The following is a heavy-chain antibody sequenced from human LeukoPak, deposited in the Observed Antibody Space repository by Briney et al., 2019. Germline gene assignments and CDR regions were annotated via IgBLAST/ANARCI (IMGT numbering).Heavy chain of an antibody. CDR1: GFTFGTYS. CDR2: ISETGDYI. V-gene: IGHV3-23*01. CDR3: AKDSNSGIPNNWFDP. Sequence: PGGSLRLSCVASGFTFGTYSMCCIRLAPGEWLEWVLSISETGDYIYYAESEKGRFTIYRDNSKNTLYLQMNSLRAEDTSVYYCAKDSNSGIPNNWFDPWGQGTLVTV. D-gene: IGHD4-23*01. J-gene: IGHJ5*02.